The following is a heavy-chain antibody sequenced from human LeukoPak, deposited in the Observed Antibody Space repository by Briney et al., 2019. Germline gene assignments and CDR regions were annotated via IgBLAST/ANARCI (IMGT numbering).Heavy chain of an antibody. CDR2: INHRGST. D-gene: IGHD6-13*01. J-gene: IGHJ4*02. V-gene: IGHV4-34*01. CDR1: GESFSSYY. Sequence: SETLSLTCAVCGESFSSYYWSWIRQPPGKGLDWIGEINHRGSTNYNPSLKSRVTISVDTSKNKFSLKLSSVTAADTAVYYCARGLYSSSFLRYWGQGTLVTVSS. CDR3: ARGLYSSSFLRY.